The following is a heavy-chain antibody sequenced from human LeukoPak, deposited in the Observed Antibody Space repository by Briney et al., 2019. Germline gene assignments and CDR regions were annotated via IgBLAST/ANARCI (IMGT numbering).Heavy chain of an antibody. Sequence: GGSLRLSCAASGFTFSSYGMHWVRQAPGKGLEGVAFIRYDGSNKYYADSVKGRFTISRDNSKNTLYLQMNSLRAEDTAVYYCAKDRGSPFDYWGQGTLVTVSS. CDR1: GFTFSSYG. CDR2: IRYDGSNK. J-gene: IGHJ4*02. CDR3: AKDRGSPFDY. D-gene: IGHD5-12*01. V-gene: IGHV3-30*02.